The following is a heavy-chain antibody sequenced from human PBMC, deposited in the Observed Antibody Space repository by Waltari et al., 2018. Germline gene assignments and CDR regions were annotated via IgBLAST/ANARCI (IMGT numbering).Heavy chain of an antibody. CDR3: ARDRGYQDY. D-gene: IGHD3-10*01. Sequence: QVQLQESGPGLVKPSETLSLTCTVSGGSISSYYWSWIRQPPGKGLEWIGYIYSSGSTNYKPALKSRVIIAVDTSKNRFSLKVRSMTAADTAVYYCARDRGYQDYWGQGTLVTVSS. J-gene: IGHJ4*02. CDR1: GGSISSYY. V-gene: IGHV4-59*01. CDR2: IYSSGST.